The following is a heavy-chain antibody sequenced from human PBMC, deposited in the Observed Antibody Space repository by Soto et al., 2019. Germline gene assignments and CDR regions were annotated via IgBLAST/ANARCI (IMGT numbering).Heavy chain of an antibody. CDR3: AKDKAYSSGWYYFDY. Sequence: ESGGVVVQPGGSLRLSCAASGFTFDDYTMHWVRQAPGKGLEWVSLISWDGGSTYYADSVKGRFTISRDNSKNSLYLQMNSLRTEDTALYYCAKDKAYSSGWYYFDYWGQGTLVTVSS. V-gene: IGHV3-43*01. D-gene: IGHD6-19*01. CDR1: GFTFDDYT. J-gene: IGHJ4*02. CDR2: ISWDGGST.